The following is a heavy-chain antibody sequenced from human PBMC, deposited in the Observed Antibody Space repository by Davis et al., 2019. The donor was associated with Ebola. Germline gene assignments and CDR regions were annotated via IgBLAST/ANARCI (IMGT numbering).Heavy chain of an antibody. CDR1: GGSISSYY. CDR3: ARDLAVSGPPYYYGMDV. Sequence: PGGSLRLSCTVSGGSISSYYWSWIRQPPGKGLEWIGYIYYSGSTNYNPSLKSRVTISVDTSKNQFSLKLSSVTAADTAVYYCARDLAVSGPPYYYGMDVWGQGTTVTVSS. D-gene: IGHD3-3*01. J-gene: IGHJ6*02. CDR2: IYYSGST. V-gene: IGHV4-59*01.